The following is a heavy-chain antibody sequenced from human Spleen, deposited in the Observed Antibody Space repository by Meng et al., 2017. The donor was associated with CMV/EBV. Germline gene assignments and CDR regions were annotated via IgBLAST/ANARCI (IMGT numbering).Heavy chain of an antibody. Sequence: SETLSLTCTVSGGSISSYYWSWIRQPPGKGLEWIGYIYYSGSTYYNPSLKSRVTISVDTSKNQFSLKLSSVTAADTAVYYCARVFGVVATHYYYYGMDVWGQGTTVTVSS. CDR1: GGSISSYY. D-gene: IGHD3-3*01. CDR2: IYYSGST. V-gene: IGHV4-59*12. J-gene: IGHJ6*01. CDR3: ARVFGVVATHYYYYGMDV.